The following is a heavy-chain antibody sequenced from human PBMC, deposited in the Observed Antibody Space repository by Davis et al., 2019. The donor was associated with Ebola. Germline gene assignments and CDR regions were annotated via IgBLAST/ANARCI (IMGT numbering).Heavy chain of an antibody. J-gene: IGHJ6*02. V-gene: IGHV1-3*01. Sequence: ASVKVSCKASGYTFTSYAMHWVRQAPGQRLEWMGWINAGNGNTKYSQKFQGRVTITRDTSASTAYMEVSSLRSDDTAVYYCARDRTDSSPYYFYGVDVWGQGTTVTISS. CDR3: ARDRTDSSPYYFYGVDV. CDR2: INAGNGNT. CDR1: GYTFTSYA. D-gene: IGHD6-13*01.